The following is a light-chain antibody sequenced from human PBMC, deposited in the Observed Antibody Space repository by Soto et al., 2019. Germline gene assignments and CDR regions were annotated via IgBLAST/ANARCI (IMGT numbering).Light chain of an antibody. CDR1: SYNIGRDT. Sequence: QSVLTQPPSASGTPGQRVIISCSGSSYNIGRDTVNWYRQFPGTAPKLLIYSNNQRPSGVPDRFSGSTSGTSASLAISGLQSEDEADYYCAVWDDSLNGLWVFGGGTKLTVL. CDR3: AVWDDSLNGLWV. CDR2: SNN. J-gene: IGLJ3*02. V-gene: IGLV1-44*01.